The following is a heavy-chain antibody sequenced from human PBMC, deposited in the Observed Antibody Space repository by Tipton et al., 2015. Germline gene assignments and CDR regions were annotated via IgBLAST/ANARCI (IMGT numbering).Heavy chain of an antibody. J-gene: IGHJ6*02. CDR1: GFTVSSNS. D-gene: IGHD3-10*01. CDR2: IYSGGST. CDR3: ARTPLKDSGSYYYGIDV. Sequence: SLRLSCAASGFTVSSNSMTWVRQAPGKGLEWVSVIYSGGSTYYADSVKGRFTISRDNSKNTLYLQMNSLRAEDTAVHYCARTPLKDSGSYYYGIDVWGQGTTVTVSS. V-gene: IGHV3-53*01.